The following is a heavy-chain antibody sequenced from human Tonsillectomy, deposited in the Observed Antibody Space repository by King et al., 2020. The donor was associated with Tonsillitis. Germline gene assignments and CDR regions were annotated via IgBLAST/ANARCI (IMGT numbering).Heavy chain of an antibody. CDR2: IYTSGST. D-gene: IGHD3-10*01. J-gene: IGHJ3*02. CDR1: GGSISSGSYY. CDR3: ARVGRRCTLLWFGELYAFDI. Sequence: QLQESGPGLVKPSQTLSLTCTVSGGSISSGSYYWSWIRQPAGKGLEWIGRIYTSGSTNYNPSLKSRVTISVDTSKNQFSLKLSSVTAADTAVYYCARVGRRCTLLWFGELYAFDIWGQGTMVTVSS. V-gene: IGHV4-61*02.